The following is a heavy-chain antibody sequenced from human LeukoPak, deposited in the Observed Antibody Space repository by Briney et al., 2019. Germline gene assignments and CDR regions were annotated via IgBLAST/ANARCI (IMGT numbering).Heavy chain of an antibody. CDR3: ARTYYDILTGYYMPLDV. V-gene: IGHV4-61*02. J-gene: IGHJ6*02. D-gene: IGHD3-9*01. Sequence: TLSLTCTVSGGSISSGSYYRSWIRQPAGKGLEWIGRIYTSGSTNYNPSLKSRVTISVDTSRIQFSLKLSSVTAADTAVYYCARTYYDILTGYYMPLDVWGQGTTVTVSS. CDR2: IYTSGST. CDR1: GGSISSGSYY.